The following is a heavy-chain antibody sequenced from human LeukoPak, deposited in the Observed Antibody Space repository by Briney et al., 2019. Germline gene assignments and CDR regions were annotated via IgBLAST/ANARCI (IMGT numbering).Heavy chain of an antibody. CDR2: ISAYNGNT. CDR3: ARSPDTAMCENDY. J-gene: IGHJ4*02. D-gene: IGHD5-18*01. V-gene: IGHV1-18*01. CDR1: GYTFTSYG. Sequence: GASVKVSCKASGYTFTSYGISWVRQAPGQGLEWMGWISAYNGNTNYAQKFQGRVTITTDESTSTAYMELSSLRSEDTAVYYCARSPDTAMCENDYWGQGTLVTVSS.